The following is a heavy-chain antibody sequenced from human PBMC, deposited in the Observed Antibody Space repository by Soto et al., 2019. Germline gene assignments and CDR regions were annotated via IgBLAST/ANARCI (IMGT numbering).Heavy chain of an antibody. CDR1: GFTFSSYA. D-gene: IGHD2-15*01. CDR3: AKVSPRYCSGGSCYKALFDY. CDR2: ISGSGGST. V-gene: IGHV3-23*01. Sequence: GGSLRLSCAASGFTFSSYAMSWVRQAPGKGLEWVSAISGSGGSTYYADSVKGRFTISRDNSKNTLYLQMNSLRAEDTAVYYCAKVSPRYCSGGSCYKALFDYWGQGTLVTVSS. J-gene: IGHJ4*02.